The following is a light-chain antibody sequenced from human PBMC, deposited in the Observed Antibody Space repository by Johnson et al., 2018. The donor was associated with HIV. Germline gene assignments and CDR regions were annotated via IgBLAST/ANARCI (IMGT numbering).Light chain of an antibody. J-gene: IGLJ1*01. CDR2: ENN. Sequence: QSVLTQTPSVSAAPGQKVTISCSGGISDVVNYAESWCHRLPGTAPKLLFYENNIRPSGTPERFSGSQSGSSATLGITGRCPEDEGDYYCLPGDTGPRTYIFGSGTKVTVL. CDR1: ISDVVNYA. CDR3: LPGDTGPRTYI. V-gene: IGLV1-41*01.